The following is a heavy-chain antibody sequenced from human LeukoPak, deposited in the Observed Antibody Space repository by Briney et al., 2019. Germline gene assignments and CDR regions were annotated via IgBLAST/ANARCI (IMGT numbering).Heavy chain of an antibody. Sequence: SQTLSLTCTVSSGSISSGSYDWSWIRQPAGKGLEWIGRIDTSASTNYTPSLKTRVTISVDTCKNQSALKLISVTAAVTAVYYCAIGLLQWGQGTLVTVSS. J-gene: IGHJ1*01. V-gene: IGHV4-61*02. CDR1: SGSISSGSYD. CDR3: AIGLLQ. D-gene: IGHD1-1*01. CDR2: IDTSAST.